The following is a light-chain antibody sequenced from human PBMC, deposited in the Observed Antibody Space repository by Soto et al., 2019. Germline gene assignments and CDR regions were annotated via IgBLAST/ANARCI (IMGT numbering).Light chain of an antibody. CDR1: SSDVGSYNL. CDR3: CSYADSSTYV. CDR2: EDS. Sequence: QPVLTQPASGSGSPGRSSTISCTGTSSDVGSYNLVSWYQQHPGKAPKLIIYEDSKRPSGVSNRFSGSKSGNTASLTISGLQTEDEADYYCCSYADSSTYVFGTGTKVTVL. V-gene: IGLV2-23*01. J-gene: IGLJ1*01.